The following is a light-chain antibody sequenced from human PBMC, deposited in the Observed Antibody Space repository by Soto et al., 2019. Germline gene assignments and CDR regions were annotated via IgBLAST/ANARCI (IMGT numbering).Light chain of an antibody. J-gene: IGKJ1*01. CDR3: QNYKSLSRRFGRA. CDR2: AAS. V-gene: IGKV1-27*01. Sequence: DDQLTQSPSSLSASVGDRISITCRASQGINSYVAWYQQKPGRSPTILIYAASTLESGVPSRFSGSGSDTDFTLTISGLQPEDAGIHYCQNYKSLSRRFGRAFGQGTKVEIK. CDR1: QGINSY.